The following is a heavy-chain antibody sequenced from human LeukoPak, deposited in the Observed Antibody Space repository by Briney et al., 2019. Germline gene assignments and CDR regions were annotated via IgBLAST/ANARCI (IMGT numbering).Heavy chain of an antibody. CDR3: AKHGSGSYYTA. J-gene: IGHJ5*02. Sequence: PGGSLRLSCAASGFTVSSYAIGWVRQAPGKGLEWVSAISGSGGSTYYADSVKGRFTISRDNSKNTLYLQMNSLRAEDTAVYYCAKHGSGSYYTAWGQGTLVTVSS. V-gene: IGHV3-23*01. CDR2: ISGSGGST. D-gene: IGHD3-10*01. CDR1: GFTVSSYA.